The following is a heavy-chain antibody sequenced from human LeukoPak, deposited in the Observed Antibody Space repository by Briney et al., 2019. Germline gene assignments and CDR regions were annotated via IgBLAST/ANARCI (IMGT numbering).Heavy chain of an antibody. V-gene: IGHV1-18*01. J-gene: IGHJ4*02. CDR3: ARVGDYDFWSGYYTVNFDY. Sequence: ASVKVSCKASGYTFTSYGISWVRQAPGQGLEWMGWISAYNGNTNYAQKLQGRVIMTTDTSTSTAYMELRSLRSDDTAVYYCARVGDYDFWSGYYTVNFDYWGQGTLVTVSS. D-gene: IGHD3-3*01. CDR2: ISAYNGNT. CDR1: GYTFTSYG.